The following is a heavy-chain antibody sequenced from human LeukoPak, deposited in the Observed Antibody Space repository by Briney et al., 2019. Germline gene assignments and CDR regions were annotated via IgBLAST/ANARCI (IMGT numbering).Heavy chain of an antibody. J-gene: IGHJ4*02. CDR3: ARVDSSSGWYWGIDY. V-gene: IGHV4-59*12. Sequence: PSETLSLTCTVSGGSISSYYWSWIRQPPGRGLEWIGNVYYSGSTIYNPSLKSRVTISVDTSKNQFSLKLSSVTAADTAVYYCARVDSSSGWYWGIDYWGQGTLVTVSS. CDR2: VYYSGST. CDR1: GGSISSYY. D-gene: IGHD6-19*01.